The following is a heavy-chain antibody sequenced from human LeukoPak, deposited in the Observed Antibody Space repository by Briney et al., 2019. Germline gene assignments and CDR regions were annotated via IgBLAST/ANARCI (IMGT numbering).Heavy chain of an antibody. J-gene: IGHJ4*02. V-gene: IGHV3-48*04. CDR2: ISSSSSTI. Sequence: PGGSLRLSCAASGFTFSSYSMNWVRQAPGKGLEWVSYISSSSSTIYYADSVKGRFTISRDNAKNSLYLQMNSLRAEDTAVYYCARVGYSYGDYYFDYWGQGTLVTVSS. D-gene: IGHD5-18*01. CDR1: GFTFSSYS. CDR3: ARVGYSYGDYYFDY.